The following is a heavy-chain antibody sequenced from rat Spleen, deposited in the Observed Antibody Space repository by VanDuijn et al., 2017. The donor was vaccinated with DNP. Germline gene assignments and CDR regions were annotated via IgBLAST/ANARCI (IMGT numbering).Heavy chain of an antibody. CDR1: GFSFSYYY. Sequence: EVQLVESGGGLVQPGRSLKLSCAASGFSFSYYYMAWVRQAPTKGLEWVAYIGSDGYAPYYGDSVKGRFAISRDNAKSTLYLQMNSLRSDDMATYYCASGSYYGYKWFAYWGQGTLVTVSS. CDR2: IGSDGYAP. CDR3: ASGSYYGYKWFAY. J-gene: IGHJ3*01. V-gene: IGHV5-22*01. D-gene: IGHD1-6*01.